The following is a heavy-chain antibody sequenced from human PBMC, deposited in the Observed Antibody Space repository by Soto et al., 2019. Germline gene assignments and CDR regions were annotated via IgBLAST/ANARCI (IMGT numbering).Heavy chain of an antibody. V-gene: IGHV3-11*05. CDR1: GFTFSDYY. CDR2: ISSSSSYT. CDR3: ARALGGDFEDYFDY. D-gene: IGHD2-21*02. Sequence: QVQLVESGGGLVKPGGSLRLSCAASGFTFSDYYMSWIRQAPGKGLEWVSYISSSSSYTNYADSVKGRFTISRDNAKNSLYLQMNSVRAEDTAVYYCARALGGDFEDYFDYWGQGTLVTVSS. J-gene: IGHJ4*02.